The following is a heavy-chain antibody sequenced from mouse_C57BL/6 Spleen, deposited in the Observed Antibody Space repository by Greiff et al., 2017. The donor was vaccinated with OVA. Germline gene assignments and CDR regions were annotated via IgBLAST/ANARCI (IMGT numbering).Heavy chain of an antibody. CDR3: ASRPLYGSSSWFAY. D-gene: IGHD1-1*01. CDR2: IWGVGST. J-gene: IGHJ3*01. CDR1: GFSLTSYG. Sequence: VKLMESGPGLVAPSQSLSITCTVSGFSLTSYGVDWVRQSPGKGLEWLGVIWGVGSTNYNSALKSRLSISKDNSKSQVFLKMNSLQTDDTAMYYCASRPLYGSSSWFAYWGQGTLVTVSA. V-gene: IGHV2-6*01.